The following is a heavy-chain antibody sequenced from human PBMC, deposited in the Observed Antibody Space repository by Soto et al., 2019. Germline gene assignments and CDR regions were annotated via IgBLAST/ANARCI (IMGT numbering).Heavy chain of an antibody. J-gene: IGHJ5*02. D-gene: IGHD1-20*01. CDR2: ISSGGGAK. CDR3: ARRLTGRTTGDWFDP. V-gene: IGHV3-11*01. Sequence: GSLRLSCAASGFIFSDYYMAWIRQAPGKGLEWVSDISSGGGAKNVADSVRGRFTISRDNANNSLYLQMNSLRAEDTAVYYCARRLTGRTTGDWFDPWGQGTLVTVSS. CDR1: GFIFSDYY.